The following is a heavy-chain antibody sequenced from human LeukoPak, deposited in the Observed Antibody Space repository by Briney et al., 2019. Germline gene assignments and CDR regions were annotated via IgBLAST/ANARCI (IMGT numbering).Heavy chain of an antibody. D-gene: IGHD3-22*01. CDR2: INHSGST. V-gene: IGHV4-34*01. Sequence: SETLSLTCAVYGGSFSGYYWSWIRQPPGKGLEWIGEINHSGSTNYNPSLKSRVTISVDTSKNQFSLKLSSVTAADTAVYYCARGSTSDSSGYYSNYFDYWGQGTLVTVSS. J-gene: IGHJ4*02. CDR3: ARGSTSDSSGYYSNYFDY. CDR1: GGSFSGYY.